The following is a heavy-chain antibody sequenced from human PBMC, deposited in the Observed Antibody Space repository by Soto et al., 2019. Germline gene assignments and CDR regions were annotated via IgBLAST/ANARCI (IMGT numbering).Heavy chain of an antibody. V-gene: IGHV1-8*01. J-gene: IGHJ5*02. D-gene: IGHD2-8*01. Sequence: QVQLVQSGAEVKKPGASVKVSCKASGYTFTSYDINWVRQATGQGLEWMGWMNPNSGNTGYAQKFQGRVTMTRNTSXSXXYMELSSLRSEDTAVYYCAREPYVLMVYATNWFDPWGQGTLVTVSS. CDR2: MNPNSGNT. CDR3: AREPYVLMVYATNWFDP. CDR1: GYTFTSYD.